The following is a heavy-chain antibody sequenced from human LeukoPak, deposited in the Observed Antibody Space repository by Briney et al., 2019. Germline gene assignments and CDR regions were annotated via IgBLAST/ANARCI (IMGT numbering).Heavy chain of an antibody. D-gene: IGHD3-22*01. CDR1: GGTFSSYA. CDR2: IIPIYGTP. Sequence: SVKVSCKASGGTFSSYAISWVRQAPGQGLEWMGGIIPIYGTPNYAQKFQGRVTITTDESTSTDYMELSSLRSEDTAVYYCARSNYYDSSGYYHLGYYYYMDVWGKGTTVTVSS. J-gene: IGHJ6*03. V-gene: IGHV1-69*05. CDR3: ARSNYYDSSGYYHLGYYYYMDV.